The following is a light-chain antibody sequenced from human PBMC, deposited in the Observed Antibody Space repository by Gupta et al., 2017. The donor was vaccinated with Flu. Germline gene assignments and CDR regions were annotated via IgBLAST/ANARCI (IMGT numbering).Light chain of an antibody. V-gene: IGKV1-39*01. J-gene: IGKJ1*01. CDR1: QSIRSY. CDR2: GVS. CDR3: QQTASAPRT. Sequence: DIQMTQSPSSLSASVGDRITITCRASQSIRSYLNWYQQRPGKAPKRLIYGVSTLHSGVPSRFRGSGSGSDCTDFTLTISVLQPEDFATYYCQQTASAPRTFGQGTKVEIK.